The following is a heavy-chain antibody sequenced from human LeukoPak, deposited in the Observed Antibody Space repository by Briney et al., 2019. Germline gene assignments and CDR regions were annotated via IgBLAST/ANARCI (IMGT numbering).Heavy chain of an antibody. CDR1: GFTFSSYS. D-gene: IGHD3-9*01. Sequence: GGSLRLSCAASGFTFSSYSMNWVRQAPGKGLEWVSSISSSSSYIYYADSVKGRFTISRDNAKNSLYLQMKSLRAEDTAVYYCARDTPYYDILTGYYNRDAFDIWGQGTMVTVSS. V-gene: IGHV3-21*01. J-gene: IGHJ3*02. CDR2: ISSSSSYI. CDR3: ARDTPYYDILTGYYNRDAFDI.